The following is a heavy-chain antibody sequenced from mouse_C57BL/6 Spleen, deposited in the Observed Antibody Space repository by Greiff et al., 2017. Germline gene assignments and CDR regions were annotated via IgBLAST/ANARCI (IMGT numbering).Heavy chain of an antibody. CDR1: GYTFTSYW. J-gene: IGHJ4*01. CDR2: IDPSDSYT. Sequence: VQLQQSGAELVMPGASVKLSCKASGYTFTSYWMHWVKQRPGQGLEWIGEIDPSDSYTNYNQKFKGKSTLTVDKSSSTAYMQLSSLTSEDSAVYCGAVNYDGCYYAMDYWGQGTSVTVSS. V-gene: IGHV1-69*01. D-gene: IGHD2-3*01. CDR3: AVNYDGCYYAMDY.